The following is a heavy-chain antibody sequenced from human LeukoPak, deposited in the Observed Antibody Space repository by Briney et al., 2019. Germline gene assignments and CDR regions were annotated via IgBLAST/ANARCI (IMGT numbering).Heavy chain of an antibody. CDR1: GYSISSGYY. Sequence: PSETLSLTCTVSGYSISSGYYWGWIRQPPGKGLEWIGSIYHSGSTYYNPSLKSRVTISVDTSKNQFSLKLSSVTAADTAVYYCARLPVLRYFVLDYWGQGTLVTVSS. D-gene: IGHD3-9*01. J-gene: IGHJ4*02. V-gene: IGHV4-38-2*02. CDR2: IYHSGST. CDR3: ARLPVLRYFVLDY.